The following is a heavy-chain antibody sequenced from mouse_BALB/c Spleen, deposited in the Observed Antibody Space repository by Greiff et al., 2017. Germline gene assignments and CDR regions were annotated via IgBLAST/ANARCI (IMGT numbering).Heavy chain of an antibody. CDR2: IDTSDSYT. CDR1: GYTFTDYW. CDR3: ARRTARAPSYAMDY. V-gene: IGHV1-69*01. J-gene: IGHJ4*01. D-gene: IGHD3-1*01. Sequence: VQLQQPGAELVMPGASVKMSCKASGYTFTDYWMHWVKQRPGQGLEWIGAIDTSDSYTSYNQKFKGKATLTADKSSSTAYMQLSSLTSEDSAVYYCARRTARAPSYAMDYWGQGTSVTVSS.